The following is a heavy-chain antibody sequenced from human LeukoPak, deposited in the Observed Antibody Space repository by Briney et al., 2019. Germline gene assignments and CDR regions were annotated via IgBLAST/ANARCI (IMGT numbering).Heavy chain of an antibody. Sequence: PSETLSLTCTVSGGSISSYYWSWIRQPAGKGLEWIGRIYTSGSTNYNPSLKSRITMSVDTSKNQFSLRLSSMTAADTAVYYCASSGLSSGWFPDYWGQGTLVTVSS. J-gene: IGHJ4*02. V-gene: IGHV4-4*07. CDR2: IYTSGST. CDR1: GGSISSYY. CDR3: ASSGLSSGWFPDY. D-gene: IGHD6-19*01.